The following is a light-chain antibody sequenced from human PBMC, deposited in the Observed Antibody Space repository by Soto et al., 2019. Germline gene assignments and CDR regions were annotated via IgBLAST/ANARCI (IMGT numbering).Light chain of an antibody. CDR3: QHYNSYSEA. V-gene: IGKV1-39*01. CDR1: QTIKKY. Sequence: IQMTQSPSSLSASVGDRVTVTCRASQTIKKYLNWYQCKPGKAPKLLIYGASNLQRGVPSRFSGSGSGTDFTLTISRLETEDFATYYCQHYNSYSEAFGQGTKVELK. CDR2: GAS. J-gene: IGKJ1*01.